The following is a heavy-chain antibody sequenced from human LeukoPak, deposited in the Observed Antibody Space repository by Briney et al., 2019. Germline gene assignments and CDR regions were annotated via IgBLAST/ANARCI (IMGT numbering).Heavy chain of an antibody. CDR2: INPNSGGT. V-gene: IGHV1-2*02. D-gene: IGHD3-10*01. Sequence: ASVKVSCKASGYTFTGYYMHWVRQAPGQGLEWMGWINPNSGGTNYAQKFQGRVTMTRDTSTSTAYMELRSLRSDDTAVYYCARDYPIRGLKPIDYWGQGTLVTVSS. CDR1: GYTFTGYY. CDR3: ARDYPIRGLKPIDY. J-gene: IGHJ4*02.